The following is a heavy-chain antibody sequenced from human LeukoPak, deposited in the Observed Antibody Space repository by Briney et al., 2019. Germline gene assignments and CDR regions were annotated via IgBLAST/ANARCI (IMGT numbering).Heavy chain of an antibody. CDR2: IYYSGST. CDR3: ARGISYGSGFGRGEWGYDMDV. J-gene: IGHJ6*02. Sequence: SETLSLTCTVSGGSISSSSYYWGWIRQPPGKGLEWIGSIYYSGSTYYNPSLKSRVTISVDTSKNQFSLKLISVIAADTAVYYCARGISYGSGFGRGEWGYDMDVWGQGTTVTVSS. CDR1: GGSISSSSYY. V-gene: IGHV4-39*07. D-gene: IGHD6-19*01.